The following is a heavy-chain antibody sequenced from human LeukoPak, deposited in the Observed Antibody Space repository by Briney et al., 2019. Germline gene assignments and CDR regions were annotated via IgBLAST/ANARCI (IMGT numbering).Heavy chain of an antibody. D-gene: IGHD3-9*01. V-gene: IGHV4-34*01. CDR2: INHSGST. Sequence: SETLSLTCAVYGGSFSGYYWSWIRQPPGKGLEWIGEINHSGSTNYNPSLKSRVTISVDTSKNQFSLKLSSVTAADTAVYYCSYYDILTGYPEGYWGQGTLVTVSS. CDR1: GGSFSGYY. CDR3: SYYDILTGYPEGY. J-gene: IGHJ4*02.